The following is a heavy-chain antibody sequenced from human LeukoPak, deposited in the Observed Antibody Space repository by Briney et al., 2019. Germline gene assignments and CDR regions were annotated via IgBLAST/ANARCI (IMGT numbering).Heavy chain of an antibody. CDR1: GFTFSTYW. V-gene: IGHV3-74*01. CDR2: IKTDGKST. D-gene: IGHD6-13*01. Sequence: GGSLRLSCAASGFTFSTYWMHWVRQAPGKGLVWVSLIKTDGKSTNYADSVKGRFTISRDNAKNTLYLQMNSLGAEDTAVYYCARDRGYTFDLWGQGTMVTVSS. CDR3: ARDRGYTFDL. J-gene: IGHJ3*01.